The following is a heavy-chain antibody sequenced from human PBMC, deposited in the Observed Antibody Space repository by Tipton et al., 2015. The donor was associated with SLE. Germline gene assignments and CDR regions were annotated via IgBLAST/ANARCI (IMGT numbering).Heavy chain of an antibody. CDR2: IYHSGST. D-gene: IGHD2-2*01. J-gene: IGHJ6*03. CDR3: ARLQYQLLYYYMDV. V-gene: IGHV4-38-2*01. CDR1: GFPISSGYY. Sequence: TLSLTCAVSGFPISSGYYWGWIRQPPGRGLEWIGSIYHSGSTYNNPSLSSRITISMDSSKNQFSLKVTSVTAADTAVYYCARLQYQLLYYYMDVWGKGTTVTVSS.